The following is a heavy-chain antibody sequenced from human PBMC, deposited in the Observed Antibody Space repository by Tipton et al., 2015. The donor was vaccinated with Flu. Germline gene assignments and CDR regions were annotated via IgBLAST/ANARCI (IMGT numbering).Heavy chain of an antibody. CDR1: GYTFTSYG. V-gene: IGHV1-18*04. CDR2: ISAYNGNT. CDR3: ASSRYWIQADAFDI. J-gene: IGHJ3*02. D-gene: IGHD5-18*01. Sequence: QLVQSGAEVKKPGESLRISCKASGYTFTSYGISWVRQAPGQGLEWMGWISAYNGNTNYAQKLQGRVTMTTDTSTSTAYMELRSLRSDDTAVYYCASSRYWIQADAFDIWGQGTMVTVSS.